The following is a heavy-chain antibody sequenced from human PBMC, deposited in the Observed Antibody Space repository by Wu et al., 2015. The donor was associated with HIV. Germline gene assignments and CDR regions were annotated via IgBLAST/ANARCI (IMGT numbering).Heavy chain of an antibody. CDR1: GYIFSDFG. J-gene: IGHJ4*02. V-gene: IGHV1-18*01. CDR2: ISAQNGNT. Sequence: QAQLAQSGAEVKKPGASVKVACKSSGYIFSDFGIHWVRQAPGEGLEWMGWISAQNGNTKYAQKFQGRVTMTTETSSSTAYMELRRLRSDDTAVYFCARGHYYDTSSSPVYWGPGTRVTVSS. D-gene: IGHD3-22*01. CDR3: ARGHYYDTSSSPVY.